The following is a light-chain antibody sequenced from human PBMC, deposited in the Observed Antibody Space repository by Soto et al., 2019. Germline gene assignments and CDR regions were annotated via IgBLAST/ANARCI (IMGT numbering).Light chain of an antibody. V-gene: IGLV2-14*01. Sequence: QSALTQPASLSGSPGQSITISCTGTSSDVGGYNYVSWYQQHPGKAPKLMIYDVSNRPSGVSNRFSGSKSGNTASLTISGLQAEDEAEYYCSSYTSSSLYVFGTGTKLTVL. J-gene: IGLJ1*01. CDR3: SSYTSSSLYV. CDR2: DVS. CDR1: SSDVGGYNY.